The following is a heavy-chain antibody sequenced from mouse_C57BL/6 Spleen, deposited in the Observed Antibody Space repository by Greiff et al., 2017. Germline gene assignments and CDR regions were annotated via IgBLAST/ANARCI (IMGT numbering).Heavy chain of an antibody. V-gene: IGHV1-50*01. J-gene: IGHJ4*01. D-gene: IGHD2-1*01. CDR3: ARGSYGNYYYAMDY. Sequence: QVQLQQPGAELVKPGASVKLSCKASGYTFTSYWMQWVKQRPGQGLEWIGEIDPSDSYTNYNQKFKGKATLTVDTSSSTAYMQLSSLTSEDSAVYYCARGSYGNYYYAMDYWGQGTSGTVSS. CDR1: GYTFTSYW. CDR2: IDPSDSYT.